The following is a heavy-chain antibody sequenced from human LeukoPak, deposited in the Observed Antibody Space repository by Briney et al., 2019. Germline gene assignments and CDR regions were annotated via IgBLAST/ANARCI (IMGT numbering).Heavy chain of an antibody. D-gene: IGHD3-22*01. CDR2: IVVGSGNT. V-gene: IGHV1-58*01. J-gene: IGHJ3*01. CDR1: GFTFTSSA. Sequence: ASVKVSCKASGFTFTSSAVQWVRQARGQRREWIGWIVVGSGNTNYAQKFQERVTITRDMSTSLVYMELSSLRPEDTAVYYCAAEAAYYYDSRDAFDVWGQGTMVTVSS. CDR3: AAEAAYYYDSRDAFDV.